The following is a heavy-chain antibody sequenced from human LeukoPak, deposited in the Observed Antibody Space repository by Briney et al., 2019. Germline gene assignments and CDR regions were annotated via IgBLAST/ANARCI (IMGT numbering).Heavy chain of an antibody. D-gene: IGHD4-11*01. CDR3: ARVVLTTVELRFDY. J-gene: IGHJ4*02. Sequence: PSETLSLTCTVSGGSISSGGYYWSWIRQHPGKGLEWIGYIYYSGSTYYNPSLKSRVTISVDTSKNQFSLKLSSVTAADTAVYYCARVVLTTVELRFDYWGQGSQVTVSS. CDR1: GGSISSGGYY. V-gene: IGHV4-31*03. CDR2: IYYSGST.